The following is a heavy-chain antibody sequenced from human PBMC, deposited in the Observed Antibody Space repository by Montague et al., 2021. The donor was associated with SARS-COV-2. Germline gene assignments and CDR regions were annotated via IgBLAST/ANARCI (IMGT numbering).Heavy chain of an antibody. Sequence: PALVKSTQTLTLTCTFSGFSLSTSGMCVSWIRQPQGKALEWLALIDWXDDKHYSTSLKTRLTISKDTSKNQVVLTMTNMDPVDTATYYCARIFDSSWPTFDYWGQGTLVTVSS. D-gene: IGHD6-13*01. CDR2: IDWXDDK. V-gene: IGHV2-70*01. J-gene: IGHJ4*02. CDR3: ARIFDSSWPTFDY. CDR1: GFSLSTSGMC.